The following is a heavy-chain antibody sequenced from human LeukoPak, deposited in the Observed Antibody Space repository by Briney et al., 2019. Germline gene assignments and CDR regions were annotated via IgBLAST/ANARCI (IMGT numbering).Heavy chain of an antibody. D-gene: IGHD3-10*01. CDR3: ATETGQGSYN. CDR2: ISSSSSYI. J-gene: IGHJ4*02. CDR1: GFTFSSYR. Sequence: GGSLPFSCATSGFTFSSYRMNWVRQAPGKGLEWVSFISSSSSYIYYADSVKGRFTISRDNAENSLYLQMNSLRAEDTAVYYCATETGQGSYNWGQGPLVPVTS. V-gene: IGHV3-21*01.